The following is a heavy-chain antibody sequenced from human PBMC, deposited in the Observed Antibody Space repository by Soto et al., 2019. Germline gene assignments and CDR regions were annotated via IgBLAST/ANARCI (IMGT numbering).Heavy chain of an antibody. CDR2: INHSGST. J-gene: IGHJ6*03. Sequence: SETLSLTCAFYGGSFSGYHWSWIRQPPGKGLEWIGEINHSGSTNYNPSLKSRVTISVDTSKSQFSLKLSSVTAADTAIYYCARGVSNYDFWSGYSHYYYYMDVWGKGTTVTVSS. CDR3: ARGVSNYDFWSGYSHYYYYMDV. V-gene: IGHV4-34*01. D-gene: IGHD3-3*01. CDR1: GGSFSGYH.